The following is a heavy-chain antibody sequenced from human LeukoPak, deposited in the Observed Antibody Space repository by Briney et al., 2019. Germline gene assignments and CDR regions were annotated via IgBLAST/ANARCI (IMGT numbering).Heavy chain of an antibody. CDR1: GFSVSAYN. CDR2: NT. V-gene: IGHV3-23*01. Sequence: GGSLRLSCAASGFSVSAYNMHWVRQAPGKGLEWASGNTFYTDSVKGRFTFSKDSSKNTLYLQMNSLRAEDTAVYFCASRAPCSGATCYGLTYWGQGTLVTVSS. D-gene: IGHD2-15*01. J-gene: IGHJ4*02. CDR3: ASRAPCSGATCYGLTY.